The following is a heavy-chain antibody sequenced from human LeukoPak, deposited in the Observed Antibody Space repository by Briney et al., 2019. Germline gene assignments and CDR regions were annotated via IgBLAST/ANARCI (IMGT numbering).Heavy chain of an antibody. V-gene: IGHV4-59*08. CDR3: ARLFPAAGTPYYYIMDV. CDR1: GGSISSYY. CDR2: IYYSGST. J-gene: IGHJ6*02. Sequence: PSETLSLTCTVSGGSISSYYWSWIRQTPGKGLEWIGYIYYSGSTNYNPSLKSRVTISVDTSKNQFSLKLSSVTAADTAVYFCARLFPAAGTPYYYIMDVWGQGTTVTVSS. D-gene: IGHD6-13*01.